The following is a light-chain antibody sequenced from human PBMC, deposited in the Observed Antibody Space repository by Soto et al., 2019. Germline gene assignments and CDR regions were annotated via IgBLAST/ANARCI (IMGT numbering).Light chain of an antibody. CDR2: DVS. V-gene: IGLV2-14*01. CDR3: SSYTSSNTDV. J-gene: IGLJ1*01. Sequence: QSALTQPASVSGSPGQSITISCTGTSSDVGGYNYVSWYQQHPGKAPKLIIYDVSNRPSGVSNRFSGSKSDNTASLTISGLQAEDEADYYCSSYTSSNTDVFGTGTKVTVL. CDR1: SSDVGGYNY.